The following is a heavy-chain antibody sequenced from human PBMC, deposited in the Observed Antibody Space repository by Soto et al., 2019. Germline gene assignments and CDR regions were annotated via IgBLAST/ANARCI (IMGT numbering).Heavy chain of an antibody. CDR2: LSGSGIST. CDR3: ATSYDSSGYDY. D-gene: IGHD3-22*01. J-gene: IGHJ4*02. Sequence: PGGSLRLSCAASGSTFSSYAMSWVRQAPGKGLEWVSALSGSGISTYYADTVKGRFTISRDNSRNTLYLQMNSLRAEDTAVYYCATSYDSSGYDYWGQGTLVTVSS. V-gene: IGHV3-23*01. CDR1: GSTFSSYA.